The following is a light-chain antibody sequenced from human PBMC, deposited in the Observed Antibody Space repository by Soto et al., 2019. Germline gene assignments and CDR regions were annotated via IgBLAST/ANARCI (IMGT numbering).Light chain of an antibody. CDR1: QSVSSN. V-gene: IGKV3-20*01. CDR2: GAS. CDR3: QQYGSSGT. J-gene: IGKJ1*01. Sequence: EIVMSQSPATVSVSPGERATLSCRASQSVSSNLAWYHQTPGQAPRLLIYGASTRATGIPDRFSGSGSGTDFTLTISRLEPEDFAVYYCQQYGSSGTFGQGTKVDVK.